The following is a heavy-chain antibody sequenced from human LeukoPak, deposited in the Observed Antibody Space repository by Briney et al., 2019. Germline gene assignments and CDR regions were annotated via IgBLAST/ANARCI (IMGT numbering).Heavy chain of an antibody. J-gene: IGHJ3*02. CDR2: INHSGST. Sequence: SETLSLTCAVYGGSFSGYYWSWIRQPPGKGLEWIGEINHSGSTNYNPSLKSRVTISVDTSKNQFSLKLSSVTAADTAVYYCARRLRYFDWLLNDAFDIWGQGTMVTVSS. D-gene: IGHD3-9*01. V-gene: IGHV4-34*01. CDR1: GGSFSGYY. CDR3: ARRLRYFDWLLNDAFDI.